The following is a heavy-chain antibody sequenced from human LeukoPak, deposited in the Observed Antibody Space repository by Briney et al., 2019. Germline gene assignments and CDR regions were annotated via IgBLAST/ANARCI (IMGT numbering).Heavy chain of an antibody. CDR1: GYTFTSYY. D-gene: IGHD6-13*01. CDR2: INPSGGST. V-gene: IGHV1-46*01. CDR3: ARDPRTDARSSSWLYFDY. Sequence: ASVKVSCKASGYTFTSYYMHWVRQAPGQGLESMGIINPSGGSTSYAQKFQGRVTMTRDTSTSTVYMELSSLRSEDTAVYYCARDPRTDARSSSWLYFDYWGQGTLVTVSS. J-gene: IGHJ4*02.